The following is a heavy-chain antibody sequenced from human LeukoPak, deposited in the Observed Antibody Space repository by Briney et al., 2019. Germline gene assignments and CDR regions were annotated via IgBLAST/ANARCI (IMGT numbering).Heavy chain of an antibody. CDR2: IYTSGST. D-gene: IGHD6-13*01. J-gene: IGHJ4*02. CDR1: GVSISSGTYY. CDR3: ASTSSYYTIRWYPFDY. Sequence: SETLSLTCTVSGVSISSGTYYWTWFRQPAGKGLEWIVRIYTSGSTNYNPSLKSRVTISVDTSKTQFSLKLTSVTAADTAVYYCASTSSYYTIRWYPFDYWGQGTLVTVSS. V-gene: IGHV4-61*02.